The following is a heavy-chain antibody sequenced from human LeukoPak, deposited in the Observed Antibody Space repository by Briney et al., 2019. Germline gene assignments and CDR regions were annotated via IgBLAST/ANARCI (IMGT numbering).Heavy chain of an antibody. Sequence: ASVKVSCKASGYTFTSYGISWVRQAPGQGLGWMGWISAYNGNTNYAQKLQGRGTMTTDTLTSTAYMELSSLRSDDTAVYYCARDKSAPFDYWGQGTMVTVSS. CDR2: ISAYNGNT. V-gene: IGHV1-18*01. D-gene: IGHD3-3*01. CDR1: GYTFTSYG. J-gene: IGHJ4*02. CDR3: ARDKSAPFDY.